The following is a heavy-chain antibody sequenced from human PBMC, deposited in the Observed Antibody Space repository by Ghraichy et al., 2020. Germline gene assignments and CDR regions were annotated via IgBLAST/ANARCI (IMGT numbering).Heavy chain of an antibody. J-gene: IGHJ4*02. D-gene: IGHD2-15*01. CDR2: IYYSGST. CDR3: ARLSGSLDFDY. CDR1: GGSISSSSYY. V-gene: IGHV4-39*01. Sequence: SETRSLTCTVSGGSISSSSYYWGWIRQPPGKGLEWIGSIYYSGSTYYNPSLKSRVTISVDTSKNQFSLKLSSVTAADTAVYYCARLSGSLDFDYWGQGTLVTVSS.